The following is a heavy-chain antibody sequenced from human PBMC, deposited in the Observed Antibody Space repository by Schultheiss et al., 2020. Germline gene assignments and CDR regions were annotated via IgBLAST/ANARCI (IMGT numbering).Heavy chain of an antibody. CDR2: ISSNGGST. CDR1: GFTFSSYA. D-gene: IGHD3-16*01. V-gene: IGHV3-64*01. Sequence: GESLKISCAASGFTFSSYAMHWVRQAPGKGLEYVSAISSNGGSTYYANSVKGRFTISRDNSKNTLYLQMNSLRAEDTAVYYCAKEKGVKRSYYYYYGMDVWGQGTTVNVYS. J-gene: IGHJ6*02. CDR3: AKEKGVKRSYYYYYGMDV.